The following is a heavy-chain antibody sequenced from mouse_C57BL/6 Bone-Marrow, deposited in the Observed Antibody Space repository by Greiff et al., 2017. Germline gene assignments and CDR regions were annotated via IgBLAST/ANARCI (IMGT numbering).Heavy chain of an antibody. D-gene: IGHD2-3*01. J-gene: IGHJ3*01. CDR3: AIYDGYDIFAY. V-gene: IGHV1-69*01. CDR1: GYTFTSYW. Sequence: QVQLQQPGAELVLPGASVKLSCKASGYTFTSYWMHWVKQMPGQGLEWIGEIDPSDSYTNYNQKFKGKSTLTVDKSSSTAYMQLSSLTSEDSSVYYCAIYDGYDIFAYWGQGTLVTVSA. CDR2: IDPSDSYT.